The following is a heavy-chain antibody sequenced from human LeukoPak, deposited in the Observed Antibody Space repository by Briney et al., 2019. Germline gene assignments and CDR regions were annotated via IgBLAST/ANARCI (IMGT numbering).Heavy chain of an antibody. CDR2: IWYDGSNK. Sequence: GRSLRLSCAASGFTFSSYGMHWVRQAPGKGLEWVAVIWYDGSNKYYADSVKGRFTISRDNSKNTLYLQMNSLRAGDTAVYYCARDRDPTMVRGVIIKKRGFDYWGQGTLVTVSS. V-gene: IGHV3-33*01. D-gene: IGHD3-10*01. J-gene: IGHJ4*02. CDR3: ARDRDPTMVRGVIIKKRGFDY. CDR1: GFTFSSYG.